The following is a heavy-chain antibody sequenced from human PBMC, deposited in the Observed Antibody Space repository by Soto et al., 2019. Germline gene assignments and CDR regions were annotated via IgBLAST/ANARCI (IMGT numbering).Heavy chain of an antibody. CDR3: ARESGIAVAATDIDY. CDR1: GFTLSRHW. Sequence: GGSLRLSCAASGFTLSRHWMTWVRQAPGKGLEWVANIKQDGSETNYVDSVKGRFTISRDNAKNSLYLQMTSLRAEDTAVYYCARESGIAVAATDIDYWGQGTLVTV. CDR2: IKQDGSET. J-gene: IGHJ4*02. V-gene: IGHV3-7*03. D-gene: IGHD6-19*01.